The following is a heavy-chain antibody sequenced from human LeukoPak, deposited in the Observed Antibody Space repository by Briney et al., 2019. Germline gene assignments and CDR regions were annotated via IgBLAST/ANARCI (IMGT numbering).Heavy chain of an antibody. D-gene: IGHD4-17*01. V-gene: IGHV4-39*07. CDR3: ARRTLYGDYIDY. CDR1: GGSISSSSYY. CDR2: IYYSGST. J-gene: IGHJ4*02. Sequence: KPSETLSLTCTVSGGSISSSSYYWGWIRQPPGKGLEWIGSIYYSGSTYYNPSLKSRVTISVDRSKDQFSLELTSVTAADTAVYYCARRTLYGDYIDYWGQGALVSVSS.